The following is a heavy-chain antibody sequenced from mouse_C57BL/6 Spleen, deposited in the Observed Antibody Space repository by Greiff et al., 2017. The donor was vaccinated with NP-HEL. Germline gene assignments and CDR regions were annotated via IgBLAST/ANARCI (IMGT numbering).Heavy chain of an antibody. V-gene: IGHV5-12*01. D-gene: IGHD1-1*01. J-gene: IGHJ1*03. CDR1: GFTFSDYY. CDR2: ISNGGGST. CDR3: ARHEYNGGSYWYCEV. Sequence: EVQRVESGGGLVQPGGSLKLSCAASGFTFSDYYMYWVRQTPEQRLEWVAYISNGGGSTYYPDTVKGRFTISRDNAKNTLYLQMSRLKSEVTAMYYCARHEYNGGSYWYCEVWGTGTTGTVSS.